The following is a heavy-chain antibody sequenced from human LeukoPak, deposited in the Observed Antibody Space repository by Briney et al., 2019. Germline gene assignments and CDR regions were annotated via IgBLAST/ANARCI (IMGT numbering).Heavy chain of an antibody. CDR3: ARMYFASGSDFDY. J-gene: IGHJ4*02. V-gene: IGHV1-18*01. Sequence: ASVKVSFKASGYTFTNYGISWLRQAPGQGLEWMGWISAYNGKTDYAQNLQGRVTMTTDTSTSTAYMELRSLRSDDTAMYFSARMYFASGSDFDYWGQGTLVTVSS. CDR1: GYTFTNYG. CDR2: ISAYNGKT. D-gene: IGHD3-10*01.